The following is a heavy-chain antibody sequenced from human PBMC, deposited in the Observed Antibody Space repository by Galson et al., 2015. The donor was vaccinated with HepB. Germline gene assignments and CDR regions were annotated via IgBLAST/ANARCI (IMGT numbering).Heavy chain of an antibody. Sequence: SLRLSCAASGFSFRTFSMNWVRQAPGKGLEFVSIIEIGGIKHYADSVKGRFAISGDSSKNTVYLQMNSLTVEDTALYYCAAGNGGIDSWGQGTLVTVSS. CDR3: AAGNGGIDS. CDR1: GFSFRTFS. CDR2: IEIGGIK. V-gene: IGHV3-53*01. D-gene: IGHD3-16*01. J-gene: IGHJ4*02.